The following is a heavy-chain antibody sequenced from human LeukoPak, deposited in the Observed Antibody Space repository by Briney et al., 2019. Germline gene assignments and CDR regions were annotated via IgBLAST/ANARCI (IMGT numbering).Heavy chain of an antibody. CDR2: ISSSTSYI. CDR3: AREGYGDYPKYFQY. Sequence: PGGSLRLSCAASGFTFSNYSMNWVRQAPGKGLEWVSSISSSTSYIYYADSVKGRFTISRDNAKNSLYLQMNSLRAEDTAVYYCAREGYGDYPKYFQYCGQGTLVTVSS. V-gene: IGHV3-21*01. D-gene: IGHD4-17*01. CDR1: GFTFSNYS. J-gene: IGHJ1*01.